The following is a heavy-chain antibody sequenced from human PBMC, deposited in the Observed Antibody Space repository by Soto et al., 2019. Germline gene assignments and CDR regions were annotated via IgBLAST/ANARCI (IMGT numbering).Heavy chain of an antibody. Sequence: EVQLVESGGGLVKPGESLRLSCAASGFPFTNAWMNWVRQAPGKGLEWGGRIKDKTDGGTTDYAAPVKCRFTISRDDSKNTLYLQMNSLKTEDTAMYYCTTDRGSSGTYLVDLYYWGQGTLVTVSS. V-gene: IGHV3-15*07. CDR3: TTDRGSSGTYLVDLYY. CDR1: GFPFTNAW. D-gene: IGHD1-26*01. CDR2: IKDKTDGGTT. J-gene: IGHJ4*02.